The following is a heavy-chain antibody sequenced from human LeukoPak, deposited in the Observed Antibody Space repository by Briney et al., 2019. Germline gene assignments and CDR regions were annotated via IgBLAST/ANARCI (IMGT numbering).Heavy chain of an antibody. CDR2: IYHSGST. CDR1: GGSISSSNW. CDR3: ARRRHPVVHYGDYVRRPVAWFDP. V-gene: IGHV4-4*02. D-gene: IGHD4-17*01. J-gene: IGHJ5*02. Sequence: SETLSLTCAVSGGSISSSNWWSWVRQPPGKGLEWIGEIYHSGSTNYNPSLKSRVTISVDTSKNQFSLKLSSVTAADTAVYYCARRRHPVVHYGDYVRRPVAWFDPWGQGTLVTVSS.